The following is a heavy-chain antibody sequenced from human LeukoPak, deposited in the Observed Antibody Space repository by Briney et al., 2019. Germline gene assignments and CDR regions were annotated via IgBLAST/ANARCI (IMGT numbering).Heavy chain of an antibody. D-gene: IGHD2-15*01. CDR2: ISGSGGNT. CDR1: GFTFNSYA. J-gene: IGHJ3*02. V-gene: IGHV3-23*01. Sequence: PGGSLRLSCAASGFTFNSYAMSWVRQAPGKGLEWVSVISGSGGNTYYADSVKGRFTISRDNSKNTLYLQLNSLRAEDTAVYYCARVVVVAATLAFDIWGQGTTVLVSS. CDR3: ARVVVVAATLAFDI.